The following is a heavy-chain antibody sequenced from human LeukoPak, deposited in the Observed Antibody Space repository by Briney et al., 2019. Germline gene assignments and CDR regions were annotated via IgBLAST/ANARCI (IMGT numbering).Heavy chain of an antibody. CDR3: ATRRDDLDY. J-gene: IGHJ4*02. D-gene: IGHD1-1*01. CDR1: GGSFSGYY. Sequence: PSETLSLTCAVYGGSFSGYYWSWTRQPPGKGLEWIGEINHSGSTNYNPSLKGRVTISVDTSKNQFSLKLSSVTAADTAVYYCATRRDDLDYWGQGTLVTVSS. V-gene: IGHV4-34*01. CDR2: INHSGST.